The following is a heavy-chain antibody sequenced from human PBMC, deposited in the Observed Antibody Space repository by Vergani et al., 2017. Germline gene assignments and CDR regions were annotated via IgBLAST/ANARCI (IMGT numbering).Heavy chain of an antibody. J-gene: IGHJ1*01. CDR2: ISYDGTQK. Sequence: QVHLVESGGGVVQPGRSLRLSCVVSGFTSSYYGMHWVRQAPGKGLEWVAVISYDGTQKYYADSVKGRFTISRDNSKSTLYLQMNSLRTEDTAVYYCATKSCGTPGRQIEYFREWGQGTLVTVSS. CDR1: GFTSSYYG. V-gene: IGHV3-30*03. D-gene: IGHD1-1*01. CDR3: ATKSCGTPGRQIEYFRE.